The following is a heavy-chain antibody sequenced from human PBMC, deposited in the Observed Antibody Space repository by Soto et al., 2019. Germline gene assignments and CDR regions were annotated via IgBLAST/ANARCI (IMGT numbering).Heavy chain of an antibody. CDR3: ARGAAASYNWFDP. CDR1: GYTFTSYA. CDR2: INAGNGNT. J-gene: IGHJ5*02. Sequence: ASVKVSCKASGYTFTSYAMHWVRQAPGQRLEWMGWINAGNGNTKYSQKFQGRVTITRDTSASTAYMKLSSLRSEDTAVYYCARGAAASYNWFDPWGQGTLVTVSS. V-gene: IGHV1-3*01. D-gene: IGHD2-2*01.